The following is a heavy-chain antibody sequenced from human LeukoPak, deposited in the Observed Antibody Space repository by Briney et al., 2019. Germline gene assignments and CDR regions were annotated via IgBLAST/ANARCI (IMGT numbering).Heavy chain of an antibody. D-gene: IGHD4-17*01. Sequence: SVKVSCKASGGSFDNYAFSWVRQAPGQGLEWMGGIIPMFGTPHYAEKLQGRVTMTTDISTSTASMELRSLRSDDTAVYYCARDGELTVTRRWFDPWGQGTLVTVSS. CDR2: IIPMFGTP. CDR3: ARDGELTVTRRWFDP. CDR1: GGSFDNYA. J-gene: IGHJ5*02. V-gene: IGHV1-69*05.